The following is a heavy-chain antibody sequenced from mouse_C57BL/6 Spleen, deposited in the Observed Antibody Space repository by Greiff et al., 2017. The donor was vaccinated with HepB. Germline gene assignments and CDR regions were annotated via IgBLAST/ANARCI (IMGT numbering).Heavy chain of an antibody. Sequence: EVQLQQSGPVLVKPGASVKMSCKASGYTFTDYYMNWVKQSLGKSLEWIGVINPYNGGTSYNQKFKGKATLTVDKSSSTAYMELNSLTSEDSAVYYCARKDYSKDYAMDYWGQGASVTVSA. D-gene: IGHD2-5*01. CDR3: ARKDYSKDYAMDY. CDR2: INPYNGGT. CDR1: GYTFTDYY. J-gene: IGHJ4*01. V-gene: IGHV1-19*01.